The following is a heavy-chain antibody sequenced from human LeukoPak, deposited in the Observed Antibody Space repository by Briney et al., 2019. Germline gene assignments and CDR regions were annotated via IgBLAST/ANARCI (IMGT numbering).Heavy chain of an antibody. V-gene: IGHV4-59*01. CDR3: ARVSVTVIDY. CDR1: GGSISSYY. Sequence: SETLSLTCTGSGGSISSYYWSWLRQPPGKGLEWIGYIYYSGSTNYNPSLKSRVTISVDTSKNQFSLKLSSVTAADTAVYYCARVSVTVIDYWGQGTLVTVSS. CDR2: IYYSGST. J-gene: IGHJ4*02. D-gene: IGHD3-16*02.